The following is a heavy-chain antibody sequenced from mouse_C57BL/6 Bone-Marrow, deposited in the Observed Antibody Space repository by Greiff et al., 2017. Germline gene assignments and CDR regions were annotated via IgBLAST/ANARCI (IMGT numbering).Heavy chain of an antibody. V-gene: IGHV5-6*02. D-gene: IGHD1-1*01. CDR2: ISSGGSYT. Sequence: EVKLVESGGDLVKPGGSLKLSCAASGFTFSSYGMSWVRQTPDKRLEWVATISSGGSYTYYPDSVKGRFTISRDKAKNTLYLQMRSLKSEDTAMDYCARRGRRGYFDVWGTGTTVTVSS. CDR3: ARRGRRGYFDV. CDR1: GFTFSSYG. J-gene: IGHJ1*03.